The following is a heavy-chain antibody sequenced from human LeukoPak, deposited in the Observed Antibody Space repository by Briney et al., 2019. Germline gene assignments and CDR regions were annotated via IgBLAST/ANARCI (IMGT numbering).Heavy chain of an antibody. V-gene: IGHV3-21*01. CDR1: GFTFSSYS. J-gene: IGHJ4*02. CDR3: ASKPFSENYLGY. Sequence: PGGSLRLSCAASGFTFSSYSMNWVRQAPGKRLEWVSSISSSGSYIYYADSVKGRFTISRDNAKNSLYLQMNSLRAEDTAVYYCASKPFSENYLGYWGQGTLVTVSS. CDR2: ISSSGSYI. D-gene: IGHD3-10*01.